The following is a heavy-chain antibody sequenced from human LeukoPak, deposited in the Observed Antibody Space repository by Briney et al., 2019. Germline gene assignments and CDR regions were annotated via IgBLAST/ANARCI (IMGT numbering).Heavy chain of an antibody. CDR3: ARDRARDCSSTSCYPYYYYYGMDV. CDR2: ISAYNGNT. Sequence: ASVKVSCKASGYTFTSYGISWVRQAPGQGLEWMGWISAYNGNTTYAQKLQGRVTMAKDTSTSTAYMELRSLRSDDTAVYYCARDRARDCSSTSCYPYYYYYGMDVWGQGTTVTVSS. J-gene: IGHJ6*02. D-gene: IGHD2-2*01. V-gene: IGHV1-18*01. CDR1: GYTFTSYG.